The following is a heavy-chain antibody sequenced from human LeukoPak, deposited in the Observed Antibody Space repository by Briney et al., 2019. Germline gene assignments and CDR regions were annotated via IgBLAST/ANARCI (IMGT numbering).Heavy chain of an antibody. Sequence: GESLKISCKGSGYSFTSYWIGWVRQMPGKGLEWMGIIYPGDSDTRYSPSFQGQVTISADKSISTAYLQWSSLKASDTAMYYCAATSYDFWSGYFPEDAFDIWGQGTMVTVSS. CDR3: AATSYDFWSGYFPEDAFDI. CDR1: GYSFTSYW. D-gene: IGHD3-3*01. V-gene: IGHV5-51*01. CDR2: IYPGDSDT. J-gene: IGHJ3*02.